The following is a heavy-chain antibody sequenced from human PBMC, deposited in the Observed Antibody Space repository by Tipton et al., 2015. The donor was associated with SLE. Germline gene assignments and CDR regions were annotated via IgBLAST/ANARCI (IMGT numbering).Heavy chain of an antibody. J-gene: IGHJ4*02. Sequence: TLSLTCTVSGGSIEYHYWSWIRQTPGKGLEYIGFIHYSGKTDSHPSLQRRVTMSVDTSKNQFSLRLSSVTAADTAVYYCARHFREYHLAFDYWGQGTLVTVSS. CDR2: IHYSGKT. CDR3: ARHFREYHLAFDY. D-gene: IGHD2-2*01. V-gene: IGHV4-59*08. CDR1: GGSIEYHY.